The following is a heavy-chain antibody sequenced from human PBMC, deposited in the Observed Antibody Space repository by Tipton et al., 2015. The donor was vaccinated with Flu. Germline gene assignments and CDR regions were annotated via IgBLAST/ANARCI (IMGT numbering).Heavy chain of an antibody. CDR2: IRSKAYGGTT. V-gene: IGHV3-49*04. Sequence: SLRLSCTGSGFAFGDYGINWVRQAPGKGLEWVGFIRSKAYGGTTEYAPSVKGRFIISRDDSKSIAYLQLGSLKTEDTALYYCHTYDTTTYRTVFDNWGQGTLVTVSS. D-gene: IGHD2/OR15-2a*01. CDR1: GFAFGDYG. CDR3: HTYDTTTYRTVFDN. J-gene: IGHJ4*02.